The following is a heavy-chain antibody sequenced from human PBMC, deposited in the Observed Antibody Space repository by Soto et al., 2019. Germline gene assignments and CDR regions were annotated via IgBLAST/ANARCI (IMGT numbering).Heavy chain of an antibody. V-gene: IGHV3-23*01. D-gene: IGHD5-18*01. CDR1: GFIFNNYA. CDR3: AKALVPALTAKFGY. J-gene: IGHJ4*02. Sequence: PGGSLRLSCAASGFIFNNYAMTWVRQAPGKGLEWVSTVTASGGGTFYANSVKGRFTISRDNSRNTLHLQMSSPRVEDTALYYCAKALVPALTAKFGYWGQGTLVTVSS. CDR2: VTASGGGT.